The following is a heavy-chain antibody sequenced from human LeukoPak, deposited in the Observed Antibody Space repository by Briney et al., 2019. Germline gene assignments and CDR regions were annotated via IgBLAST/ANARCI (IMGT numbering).Heavy chain of an antibody. Sequence: GGSLRLSCAASGFTFSSYSMNWVRQAPGKGLEWASSISSSSGYIYYADSVKGRFTISRDNAKNSLYLQMNSLRAEDTAVYYCAELGITMIGGVWGKGTTVTISS. CDR3: AELGITMIGGV. CDR2: ISSSSGYI. D-gene: IGHD3-10*02. CDR1: GFTFSSYS. V-gene: IGHV3-21*01. J-gene: IGHJ6*04.